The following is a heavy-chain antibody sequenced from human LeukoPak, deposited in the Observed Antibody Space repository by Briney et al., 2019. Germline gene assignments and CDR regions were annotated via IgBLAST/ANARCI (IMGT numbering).Heavy chain of an antibody. CDR3: ARDRRGAYYAADYYYYGMDV. V-gene: IGHV3-33*01. CDR2: IWYDGSNK. CDR1: GFTFSSYG. D-gene: IGHD3-3*01. J-gene: IGHJ6*02. Sequence: GRSLRLSCAASGFTFSSYGMHWVRQAPGKGLEWVAVIWYDGSNKYYADSVKGRFTISRDNSKNTLYLQMNSLRAEDTAVYYCARDRRGAYYAADYYYYGMDVWGQGTTVTVSS.